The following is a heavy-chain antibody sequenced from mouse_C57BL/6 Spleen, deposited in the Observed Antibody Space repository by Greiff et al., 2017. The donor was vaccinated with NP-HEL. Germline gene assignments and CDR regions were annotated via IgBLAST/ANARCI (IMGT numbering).Heavy chain of an antibody. J-gene: IGHJ2*01. Sequence: VQLQQSGAELARPGASVKMSCKASGYTFTSYTMHWVKQRPGQGLEWIGYINPSSGYTKYNQKFKDKATLTADKSSSTAYMQLSSLTSEDSAVYVCSRNDKGFDYWGQGTTLTVSS. CDR3: SRNDKGFDY. D-gene: IGHD2-3*01. V-gene: IGHV1-4*01. CDR1: GYTFTSYT. CDR2: INPSSGYT.